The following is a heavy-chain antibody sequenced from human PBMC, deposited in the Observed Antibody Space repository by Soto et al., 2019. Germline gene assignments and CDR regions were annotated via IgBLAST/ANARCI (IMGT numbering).Heavy chain of an antibody. CDR2: INHSGST. V-gene: IGHV4-34*01. Sequence: NPSETLSLTGAVYGGSFSGYYCSWIRQPPWKGLEWIGEINHSGSTNYNPSLKSRVTISVDTSKNQFSLKLSSVTAADTAVYYCARVATPRTNRRGYYYSGMDVGGQGPKVKVSS. CDR1: GGSFSGYY. J-gene: IGHJ6*02. D-gene: IGHD2-2*01. CDR3: ARVATPRTNRRGYYYSGMDV.